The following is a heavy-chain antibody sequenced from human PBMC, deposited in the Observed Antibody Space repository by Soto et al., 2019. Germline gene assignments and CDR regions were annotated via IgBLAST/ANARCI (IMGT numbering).Heavy chain of an antibody. D-gene: IGHD3-22*01. V-gene: IGHV4-39*01. CDR3: ARDYDSSGDY. CDR1: GVSISTSSYY. J-gene: IGHJ4*02. Sequence: SETLSLTCTVSGVSISTSSYYWGWIRQPPGKGLEWIGSIYYSGSTYYNPSLKSRVTISVDTSKNQFSLKLSSVTAADTAVYYCARDYDSSGDYWGQGTLVTVSS. CDR2: IYYSGST.